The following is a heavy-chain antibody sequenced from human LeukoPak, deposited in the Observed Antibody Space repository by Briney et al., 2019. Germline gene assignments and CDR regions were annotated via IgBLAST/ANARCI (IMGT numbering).Heavy chain of an antibody. CDR3: TSFTISSGFP. J-gene: IGHJ5*02. D-gene: IGHD6-6*01. CDR1: GFTFSNYA. V-gene: IGHV3-15*01. Sequence: GGSLRLSCAASGFTFSNYAMSWVRQAPGKGLEWVGRIKSKTDGGTTDYAAPVKGRFSISRDDSTNTLYLQMNSLKAEDTAVYYCTSFTISSGFPWGQGTLVTVSS. CDR2: IKSKTDGGTT.